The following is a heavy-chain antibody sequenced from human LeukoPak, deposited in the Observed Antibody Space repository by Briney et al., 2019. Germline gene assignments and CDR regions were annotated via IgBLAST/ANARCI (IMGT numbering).Heavy chain of an antibody. CDR2: IYYSGST. Sequence: PSETLFLTCTASGGSISSHYWSWIRQPPGKGLEWIGYIYYSGSTNYNPSLKSRVTISVDTSKNQFSLKLSSVTAADTAVYYCARGPGSSWIDYWGQGTLVTVSS. D-gene: IGHD6-13*01. J-gene: IGHJ4*02. CDR3: ARGPGSSWIDY. CDR1: GGSISSHY. V-gene: IGHV4-59*11.